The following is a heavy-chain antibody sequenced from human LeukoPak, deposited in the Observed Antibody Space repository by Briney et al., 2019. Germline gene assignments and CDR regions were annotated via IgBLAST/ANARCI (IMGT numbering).Heavy chain of an antibody. V-gene: IGHV3-23*01. CDR1: GFTFSTYA. D-gene: IGHD3-22*01. J-gene: IGHJ4*02. CDR3: AKDRVRYFDY. Sequence: GGSLRLSCAASGFTFSTYAMSWVRQAPGKGLEWVSTISGGGGSTYYADSVKGRFTISRDNSKNTMCLQMNSLTAEDTAVYYCAKDRVRYFDYWGQGTLVTVSS. CDR2: ISGGGGST.